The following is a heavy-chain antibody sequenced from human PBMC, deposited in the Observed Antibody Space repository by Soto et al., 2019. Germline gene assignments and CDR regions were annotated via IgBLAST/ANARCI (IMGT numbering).Heavy chain of an antibody. D-gene: IGHD6-19*01. CDR3: ARAGSIAVAGPGDY. CDR2: IIPILGIA. Sequence: ASVKVSCKASGGTFSSYTISWVRQAPGQGLEWMERIIPILGIANYAQKFQGRVTITADKSTSTAYMELRSLRSDDTAVYYCARAGSIAVAGPGDYWGQGTLVTVSS. J-gene: IGHJ4*02. V-gene: IGHV1-69*02. CDR1: GGTFSSYT.